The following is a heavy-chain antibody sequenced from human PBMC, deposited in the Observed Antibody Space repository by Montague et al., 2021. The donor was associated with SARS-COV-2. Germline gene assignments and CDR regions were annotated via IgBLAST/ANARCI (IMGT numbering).Heavy chain of an antibody. Sequence: CAISGDSVSSNSAAWNWIRQSPSRGLEWLGRTYNRSKWYNDYAVSVKSRITINPDTSKNQFSLQLNSVTPEDTAVYYCARQPLGYDFVYYYYGMDVWGQGTTVTVSS. CDR2: TYNRSKWYN. V-gene: IGHV6-1*01. CDR1: GDSVSSNSAA. D-gene: IGHD5-12*01. J-gene: IGHJ6*02. CDR3: ARQPLGYDFVYYYYGMDV.